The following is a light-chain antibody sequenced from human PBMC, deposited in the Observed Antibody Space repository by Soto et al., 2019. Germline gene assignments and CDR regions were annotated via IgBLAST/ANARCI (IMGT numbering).Light chain of an antibody. V-gene: IGKV3-15*01. J-gene: IGKJ1*01. CDR3: QQYNNWPPWT. Sequence: EIVMTQSPAILSVSPGERATLSCRASQSVSSNLALYQQKPGQAPRLLIYDASTRATGIPTRFSGSGSGTEFTLTISSLQSEDFAVYYCQQYNNWPPWTFGQGTKVEIK. CDR2: DAS. CDR1: QSVSSN.